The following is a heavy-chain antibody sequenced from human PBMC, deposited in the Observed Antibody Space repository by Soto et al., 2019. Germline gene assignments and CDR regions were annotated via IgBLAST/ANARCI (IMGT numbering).Heavy chain of an antibody. Sequence: QVQLVESGGGVVQPGRSLRLSCAASGFTFSSYAMHWVRQAPGKGLEWVAVISYDGSNKYYADSVKGRFTISRDNSKNTLYLQMNSLRAEDTAVYYCARDHHTWEAWWGQGTLVTFSS. CDR2: ISYDGSNK. CDR3: ARDHHTWEAW. D-gene: IGHD1-26*01. V-gene: IGHV3-30-3*01. CDR1: GFTFSSYA. J-gene: IGHJ4*02.